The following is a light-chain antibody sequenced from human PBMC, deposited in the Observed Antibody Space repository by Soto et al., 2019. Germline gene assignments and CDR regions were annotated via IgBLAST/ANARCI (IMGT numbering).Light chain of an antibody. Sequence: DTQMTLAPASLSACVEDRVTITCRASQSISSYLNWYQQKPGKAPKLLIYAASSLQSGVPSRFSGSGSGTDFTLTISSMQPEDFATYYCQQSYSTPKPFGQGTKVDI. CDR3: QQSYSTPKP. V-gene: IGKV1-39*01. CDR1: QSISSY. J-gene: IGKJ1*01. CDR2: AAS.